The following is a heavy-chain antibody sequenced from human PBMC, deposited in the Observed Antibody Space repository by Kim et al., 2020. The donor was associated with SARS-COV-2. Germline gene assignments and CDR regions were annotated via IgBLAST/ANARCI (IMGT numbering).Heavy chain of an antibody. CDR2: ISSNSATI. CDR1: GFTFTSYS. CDR3: ARGYYGDYTGLDS. J-gene: IGHJ4*02. Sequence: GGSLRLSCAASGFTFTSYSMNWVRQPPGKGLEWVSYISSNSATIYYADSVKGRFTISRDNAYNSLYLQMDSLRAEDTAVYYCARGYYGDYTGLDSWGQGTLVTVSS. D-gene: IGHD4-17*01. V-gene: IGHV3-48*04.